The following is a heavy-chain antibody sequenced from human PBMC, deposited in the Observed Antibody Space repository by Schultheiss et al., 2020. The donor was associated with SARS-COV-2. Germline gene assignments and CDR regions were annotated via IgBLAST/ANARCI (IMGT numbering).Heavy chain of an antibody. Sequence: ASVKVSCKASGYTFTSYGISWVRQAPGQGLEWMGWISAYNGNTNYAQKLQGRVTMTTDTSTSTAYMELRSLRSDDTAVYYCARLAIVVPAAIEQWLGTYYYYYNMDVWGKGTTVTVSS. CDR1: GYTFTSYG. J-gene: IGHJ6*03. CDR2: ISAYNGNT. V-gene: IGHV1-18*01. D-gene: IGHD2-2*01. CDR3: ARLAIVVPAAIEQWLGTYYYYYNMDV.